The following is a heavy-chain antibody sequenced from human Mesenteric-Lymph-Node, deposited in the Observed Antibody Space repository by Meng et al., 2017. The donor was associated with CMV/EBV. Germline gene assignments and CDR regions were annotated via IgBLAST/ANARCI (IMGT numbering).Heavy chain of an antibody. CDR2: INSDGSST. CDR3: ARDWGIAVRPGYYYNGMDV. CDR1: GFTVNSNY. D-gene: IGHD6-6*01. V-gene: IGHV3-74*01. Sequence: GESLKISCAASGFTVNSNYMTWVRQAPGKGLVWVSRINSDGSSTTYADSVKGRFTISRDNAKNTLNLQMNSLRAEDTAVYYCARDWGIAVRPGYYYNGMDVWGQGTTVTVSS. J-gene: IGHJ6*02.